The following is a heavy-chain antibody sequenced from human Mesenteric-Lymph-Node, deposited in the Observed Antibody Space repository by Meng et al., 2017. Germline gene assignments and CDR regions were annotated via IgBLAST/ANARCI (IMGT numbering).Heavy chain of an antibody. Sequence: ASVKVSCKASGYTFTIYYMHWVRQAPGQGLEWMGWISAYNGNTNYAQKLQGRVTMTTDTSTSTAYMELRSLRAEDTALYYCAKDIGGGSSGWYWYFDLWGRGTLVTVSS. J-gene: IGHJ2*01. CDR1: GYTFTIYY. CDR3: AKDIGGGSSGWYWYFDL. D-gene: IGHD6-19*01. CDR2: ISAYNGNT. V-gene: IGHV1-18*04.